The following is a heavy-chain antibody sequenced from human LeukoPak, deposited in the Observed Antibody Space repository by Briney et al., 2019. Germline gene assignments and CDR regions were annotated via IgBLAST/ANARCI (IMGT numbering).Heavy chain of an antibody. Sequence: GGSLRLSCAASGFTFSTYAMSWVRQAPGKGLEWVSGVNGNGGSTSYADSVKGRFTISRDNSKNTVYLQMNSLRVGDTAVYYCAKSLYGGCDYWGQGTVVTVSS. J-gene: IGHJ4*02. V-gene: IGHV3-23*01. CDR1: GFTFSTYA. CDR2: VNGNGGST. D-gene: IGHD3-16*02. CDR3: AKSLYGGCDY.